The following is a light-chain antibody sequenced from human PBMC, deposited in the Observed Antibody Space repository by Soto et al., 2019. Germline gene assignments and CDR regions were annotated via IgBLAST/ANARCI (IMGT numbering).Light chain of an antibody. V-gene: IGKV3-20*01. Sequence: EIVLTQSPGTLSLSPGERATLSCRASQSVSSSYLAWYQQKPGQAPRLLIYGASSRATGIPDRFSGSGSGTDFTLTISRLEPEDFVGYYCQQYGRSPLVTFGQGTRLEI. CDR3: QQYGRSPLVT. CDR1: QSVSSSY. CDR2: GAS. J-gene: IGKJ5*01.